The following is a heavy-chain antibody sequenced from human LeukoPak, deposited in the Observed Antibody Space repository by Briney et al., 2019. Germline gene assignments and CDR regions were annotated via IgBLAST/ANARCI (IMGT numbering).Heavy chain of an antibody. V-gene: IGHV5-51*01. CDR3: ARSLRYGSGSYSLGY. D-gene: IGHD3-10*01. CDR2: IYPGDSDT. CDR1: GYSFTSYW. Sequence: GESLKISCKGSGYSFTSYWIGWLRQMPGKGLEWMGIIYPGDSDTRYSPSFQGQVTISADKSISTAYLQWSSLKASDTAMYYCARSLRYGSGSYSLGYWGQGTLVTVSS. J-gene: IGHJ4*02.